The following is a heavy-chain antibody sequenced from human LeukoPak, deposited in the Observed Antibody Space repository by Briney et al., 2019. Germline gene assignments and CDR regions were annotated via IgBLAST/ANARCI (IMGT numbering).Heavy chain of an antibody. CDR2: ISGYNGNT. D-gene: IGHD3-16*01. J-gene: IGHJ5*02. V-gene: IGHV1-18*01. CDR3: ARTSHESVLYWSDP. Sequence: GASVKVSCKASGYTFTTYGIGWVRQAPGQGLEWMGWISGYNGNTNYAQKFQGRVTMTTDTSTSTAYMELRSLRSDDTAVYYCARTSHESVLYWSDPGGQGTLVNVSS. CDR1: GYTFTTYG.